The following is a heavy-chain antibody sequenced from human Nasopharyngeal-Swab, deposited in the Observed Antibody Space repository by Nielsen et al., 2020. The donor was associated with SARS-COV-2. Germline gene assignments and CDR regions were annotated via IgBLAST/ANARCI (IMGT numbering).Heavy chain of an antibody. D-gene: IGHD3-16*01. Sequence: KVSCKGPGYRFPSYWIGWLRQMPGKGLEWMGIIYPGDSETRYSPSFQGQVTISADQSINTAYLQWSSLKASDTAMYFCARGGQPFYYYYMDVWGKGTTVTVSS. CDR3: ARGGQPFYYYYMDV. CDR1: GYRFPSYW. CDR2: IYPGDSET. J-gene: IGHJ6*03. V-gene: IGHV5-51*01.